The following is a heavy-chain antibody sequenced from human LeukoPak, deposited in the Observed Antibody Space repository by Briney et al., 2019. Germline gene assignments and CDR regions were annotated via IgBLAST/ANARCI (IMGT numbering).Heavy chain of an antibody. V-gene: IGHV4-30-4*08. CDR1: GGSISSGDYY. CDR3: ARGEAGASEFDY. Sequence: SETLSLTCTVSGGSISSGDYYWSWIRQPPGKGLGWIGYIYYSGSTYYNPSLKSRVTISVDTSKNQFSLKLSSVTAADTAVYYCARGEAGASEFDYWGQGTLVTVSS. J-gene: IGHJ4*02. D-gene: IGHD1-26*01. CDR2: IYYSGST.